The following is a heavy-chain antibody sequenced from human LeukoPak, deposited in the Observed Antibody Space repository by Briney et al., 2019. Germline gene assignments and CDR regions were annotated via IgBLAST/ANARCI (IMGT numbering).Heavy chain of an antibody. CDR2: IYHTGST. CDR1: GASISRGTYS. V-gene: IGHV4-30-2*01. Sequence: SETLSLTCTVSGASISRGTYSGGWIGHPPGGGREGIEYIYHTGSTYYNPSLKGRVTISVDRSKNQFSLNLNFVTAADTALYYCARGDGSGSGRWFDPWGQGTLITVSS. J-gene: IGHJ5*02. CDR3: ARGDGSGSGRWFDP. D-gene: IGHD3-10*01.